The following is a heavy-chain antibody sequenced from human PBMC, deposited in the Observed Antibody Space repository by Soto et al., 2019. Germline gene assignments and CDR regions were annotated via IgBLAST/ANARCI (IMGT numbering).Heavy chain of an antibody. Sequence: QVQLVQSGAEVKKPGASVKVSCKVPGFILTELSMHWVRQAPGKGLEWMGGFDPEDGETVYAQKFQGRVTMTEDPSTDTAYMELSSLRSEDTAVYYCATRGRVRKRGTFDVWGQGTMVTVSS. CDR2: FDPEDGET. V-gene: IGHV1-24*01. CDR1: GFILTELS. J-gene: IGHJ3*01. D-gene: IGHD3-10*01. CDR3: ATRGRVRKRGTFDV.